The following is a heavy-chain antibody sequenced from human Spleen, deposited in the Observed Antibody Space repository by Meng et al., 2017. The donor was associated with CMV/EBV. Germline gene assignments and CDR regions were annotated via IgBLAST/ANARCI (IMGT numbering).Heavy chain of an antibody. CDR1: GYTFTGYY. D-gene: IGHD1-1*01. CDR3: ARDTLNWNFDY. CDR2: INPNSGGT. J-gene: IGHJ4*02. Sequence: ASVKVSCKASGYTFTGYYMYWVRQAPGQGLEWMGWINPNSGGTKYAQNFQGRVTMTRDTSISTAYMELSRLRSDDTAVYYCARDTLNWNFDYWGQGTPVTVSS. V-gene: IGHV1-2*02.